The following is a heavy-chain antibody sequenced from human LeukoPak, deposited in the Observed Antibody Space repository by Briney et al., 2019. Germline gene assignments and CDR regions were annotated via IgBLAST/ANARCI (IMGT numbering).Heavy chain of an antibody. Sequence: PGGSLRLSCAASGFTFDDYAMHWVRQAPGKGLEWVSGVNWDGSTTGYADSVKGRFTISRDNAKNSLYLQMNSLRAEDTAVYYCARDRRPVPSTVYFDYWGQGTLVTVSS. CDR2: VNWDGSTT. V-gene: IGHV3-9*01. J-gene: IGHJ4*02. D-gene: IGHD4-17*01. CDR3: ARDRRPVPSTVYFDY. CDR1: GFTFDDYA.